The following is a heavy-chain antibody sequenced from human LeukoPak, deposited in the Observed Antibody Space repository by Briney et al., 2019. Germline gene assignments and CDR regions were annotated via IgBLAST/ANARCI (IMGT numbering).Heavy chain of an antibody. D-gene: IGHD3-22*01. CDR2: ISSSSSTI. V-gene: IGHV3-48*04. J-gene: IGHJ4*02. CDR1: GFTFSSYS. CDR3: ARGSGYPEYYFDY. Sequence: GGSLRLSCAASGFTFSSYSMNWVRQAPGKGLEWVSYISSSSSTIYYADSVKGRFTISRDNAKNSLYLQMNSLRAEDTAVYYCARGSGYPEYYFDYWGQGTLVTVSS.